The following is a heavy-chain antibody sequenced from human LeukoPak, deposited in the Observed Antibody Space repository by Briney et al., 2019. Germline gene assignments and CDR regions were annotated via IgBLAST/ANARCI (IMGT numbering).Heavy chain of an antibody. Sequence: SETLSLTCTVSGGSISSGAYSWSWIRQHPGKGLEWIGYIYYSGSTYYNPSLKSRVTISVDTSKNQFSLKLSSVTAADTAVYYCARSRDGLSYYFDYWGQGTLVTVSS. CDR3: ARSRDGLSYYFDY. J-gene: IGHJ4*02. D-gene: IGHD3-16*01. V-gene: IGHV4-31*03. CDR2: IYYSGST. CDR1: GGSISSGAYS.